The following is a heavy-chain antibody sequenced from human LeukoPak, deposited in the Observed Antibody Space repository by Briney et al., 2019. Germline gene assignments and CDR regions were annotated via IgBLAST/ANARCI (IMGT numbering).Heavy chain of an antibody. J-gene: IGHJ4*02. CDR3: ARAFPYYDILTGYPGAHDY. D-gene: IGHD3-9*01. CDR1: GASISRGSHY. CDR2: IYYSGST. Sequence: SETLSLTCTVSGASISRGSHYWGWIRQPPGKGLEWIGYIYYSGSTNYNPSLKSRVTISVDTSKNQFSLKLSSVTAADTAVYYCARAFPYYDILTGYPGAHDYWGQGTLVTVSS. V-gene: IGHV4-61*05.